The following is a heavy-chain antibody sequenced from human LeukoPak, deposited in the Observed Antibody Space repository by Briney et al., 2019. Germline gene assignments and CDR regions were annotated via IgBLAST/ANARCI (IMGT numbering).Heavy chain of an antibody. CDR3: AGLLSDKRGFGY. CDR1: GGSISSSSYY. CDR2: LYHLGST. D-gene: IGHD2/OR15-2a*01. Sequence: SETLSLTCTVSGGSISSSSYYWGWIRQPPGKGLEWIGSLYHLGSTYYNASLKSRVTMSVDTSQNQFSLRLISVTAADTAVYYCAGLLSDKRGFGYWGQGTLVTVSS. J-gene: IGHJ4*02. V-gene: IGHV4-39*01.